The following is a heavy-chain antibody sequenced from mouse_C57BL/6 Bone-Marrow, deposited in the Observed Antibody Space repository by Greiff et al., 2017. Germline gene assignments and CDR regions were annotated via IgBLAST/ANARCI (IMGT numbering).Heavy chain of an antibody. D-gene: IGHD1-1*01. CDR3: ARGLRYRVWYFDV. J-gene: IGHJ1*03. CDR1: GYTFTSYG. V-gene: IGHV1-81*01. Sequence: QVQLQQSGAELARPGASVKLSCKASGYTFTSYGISWVKQRTGQGLEWIGEIYPRSGNTSYNEKFKGKATLTADKSSSTAYMELRSLTSEDSAVYFCARGLRYRVWYFDVWGTGTTVTVSA. CDR2: IYPRSGNT.